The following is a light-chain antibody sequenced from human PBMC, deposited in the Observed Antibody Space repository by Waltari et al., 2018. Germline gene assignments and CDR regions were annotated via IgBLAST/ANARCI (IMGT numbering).Light chain of an antibody. J-gene: IGLJ1*01. CDR1: KLGDKK. CDR3: QAWDSSTGV. Sequence: SYELTQPPSVSVSPGQTASITCSGDKLGDKKACGSQQKPGTSPVLVIYQDSKRPSGIPERFSGSNSGNTATLTISGTQAMDEADYYCQAWDSSTGVFGTGTKVTVL. CDR2: QDS. V-gene: IGLV3-1*01.